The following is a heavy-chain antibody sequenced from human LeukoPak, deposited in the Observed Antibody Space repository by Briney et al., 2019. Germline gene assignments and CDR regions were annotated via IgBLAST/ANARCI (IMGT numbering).Heavy chain of an antibody. V-gene: IGHV4-30-2*01. J-gene: IGHJ6*02. CDR1: GGSISSGGYS. CDR3: ASGVIGYCSSTSCYTVGMDV. D-gene: IGHD2-2*02. Sequence: SETLSLTCAVSGGSISSGGYSWSWIRPPPGKGLEWIGYIYHSGSTYYNPSLKSRVTISVDRSKNQFSLKLSSVTAADTAVYYCASGVIGYCSSTSCYTVGMDVWGQGTTVTVSS. CDR2: IYHSGST.